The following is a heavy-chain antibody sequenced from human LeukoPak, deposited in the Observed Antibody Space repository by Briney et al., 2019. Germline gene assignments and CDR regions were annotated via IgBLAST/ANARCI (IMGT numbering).Heavy chain of an antibody. CDR1: GFTFSSYA. J-gene: IGHJ4*02. CDR2: ISGSGGST. Sequence: GGSLRLSCAASGFTFSSYAMSWVRQAPGKGLEWVSAISGSGGSTYYADSVKGRFTISRDNSKNTLYLQMNSLRAEDTAVYYCAEGLFVVVVIASNDYWGQGTLVTVSS. CDR3: AEGLFVVVVIASNDY. V-gene: IGHV3-23*01. D-gene: IGHD2-21*01.